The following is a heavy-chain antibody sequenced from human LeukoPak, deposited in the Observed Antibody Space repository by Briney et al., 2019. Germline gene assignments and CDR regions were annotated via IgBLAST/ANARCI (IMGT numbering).Heavy chain of an antibody. CDR1: GGSISSSSYY. D-gene: IGHD6-13*01. Sequence: PSETLSLTCTVSGGSISSSSYYWGWIRQPPGKGLEWIGSIYYSGSTYYNPSLKGRVTISVDTSKNQFSLKLSSVTAADTAVYYCARGNLYSGEYWGQGTLVTVSS. V-gene: IGHV4-39*01. J-gene: IGHJ4*02. CDR3: ARGNLYSGEY. CDR2: IYYSGST.